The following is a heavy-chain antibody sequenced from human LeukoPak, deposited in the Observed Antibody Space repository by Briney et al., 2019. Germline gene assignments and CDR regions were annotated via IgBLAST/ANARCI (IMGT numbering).Heavy chain of an antibody. CDR3: ASFDYGGNSVDY. CDR2: IYYSGST. D-gene: IGHD4-23*01. Sequence: SETLSLTCTVSGGSISSYYWSWIRQPPGKGLERIGYIYYSGSTNYNPSLKSRVTISVDTSKNQFSLKLSSVTAADTAVYYCASFDYGGNSVDYWGQGTLVTVSS. CDR1: GGSISSYY. J-gene: IGHJ4*02. V-gene: IGHV4-59*01.